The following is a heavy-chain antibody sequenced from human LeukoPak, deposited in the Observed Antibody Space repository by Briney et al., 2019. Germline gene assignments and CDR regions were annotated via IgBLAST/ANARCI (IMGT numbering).Heavy chain of an antibody. CDR2: IYYGGNT. D-gene: IGHD1-7*01. CDR3: ARIPGTTSFNYYYGMDV. J-gene: IGHJ6*02. CDR1: GGSISSSNW. Sequence: SGTLSLTCAVSGGSISSSNWWSWVRQPPGKGLEWIGEIYYGGNTNYNPSLKSRVTISGDTSKNQFSLKLSSVTAADTAVYYCARIPGTTSFNYYYGMDVWGQGTTVTVSS. V-gene: IGHV4-4*02.